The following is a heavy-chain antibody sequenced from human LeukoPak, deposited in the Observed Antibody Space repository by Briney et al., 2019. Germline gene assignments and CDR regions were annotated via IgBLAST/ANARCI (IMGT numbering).Heavy chain of an antibody. CDR1: GFTVSSNY. V-gene: IGHV3-53*01. J-gene: IGHJ6*02. CDR2: IYSGGST. Sequence: GGSLRLSCAASGFTVSSNYMSWVRQAPGKGLEWVSVIYSGGSTYYEDSVKGRFTISRDNSKNTLYLQMNSLRVEDTAVYYCARVDRSIYYGMDVWGQGTTVTVSS. D-gene: IGHD3-9*01. CDR3: ARVDRSIYYGMDV.